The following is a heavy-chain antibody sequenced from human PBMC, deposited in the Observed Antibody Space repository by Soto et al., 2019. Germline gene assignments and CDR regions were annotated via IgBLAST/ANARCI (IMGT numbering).Heavy chain of an antibody. CDR1: GFTFSSYG. CDR2: ISYHGSNK. Sequence: PGGSLRLSCAASGFTFSSYGMHWVRQAPGKGLEWVAVISYHGSNKDYADSVKGRFTISRDNSKNTLYLQMNSLRGEDTAVYYRAKDRQLGSSLYYFDYWGQGTLVTVSS. V-gene: IGHV3-30*18. CDR3: AKDRQLGSSLYYFDY. J-gene: IGHJ4*02. D-gene: IGHD5-18*01.